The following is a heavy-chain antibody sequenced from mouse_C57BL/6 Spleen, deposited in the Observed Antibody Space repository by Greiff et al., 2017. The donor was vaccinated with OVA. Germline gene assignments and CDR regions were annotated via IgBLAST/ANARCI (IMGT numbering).Heavy chain of an antibody. CDR1: GYTFTDYN. V-gene: IGHV1-18*01. J-gene: IGHJ2*01. D-gene: IGHD1-1*01. Sequence: VQLKESGPELVKPGASVKLSCKASGYTFTDYNMDWVKQSHGKSLEWIGDINPNNGGTNYNQKFKGKATLTVDKSSSTAYMELSSLTSEDTAVYYCARTETTVVFDYWGQGTTLTVSS. CDR3: ARTETTVVFDY. CDR2: INPNNGGT.